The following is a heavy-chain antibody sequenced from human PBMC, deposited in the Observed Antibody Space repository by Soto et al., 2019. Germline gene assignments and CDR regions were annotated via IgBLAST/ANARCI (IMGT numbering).Heavy chain of an antibody. V-gene: IGHV3-7*01. D-gene: IGHD6-13*01. Sequence: EVQLVESGGGLVQPGGSLRLSCAASGFTFSSYWMSWVRQAPGKGLEWVANIKPDGSEKYYVDSVKGRFTISRDNAKNSLYLQMNSLRAEDTAVXXCARQQLVQREIYWGQGTLVTVSS. J-gene: IGHJ4*02. CDR1: GFTFSSYW. CDR3: ARQQLVQREIY. CDR2: IKPDGSEK.